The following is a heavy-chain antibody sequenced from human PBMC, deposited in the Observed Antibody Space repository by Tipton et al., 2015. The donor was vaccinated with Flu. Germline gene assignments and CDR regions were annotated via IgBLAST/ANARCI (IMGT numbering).Heavy chain of an antibody. CDR2: ITSGSTII. CDR3: TTWSSSSLRSSETLEY. Sequence: SLRLSCAASGFSFGSYSMSWVRQAPGKGLEWVSCITSGSTIIDYADSVKGRVTVSRNNAKNSLYLQMNSLRADDTAVYYCTTWSSSSLRSSETLEYWGQRTLVTVSS. J-gene: IGHJ4*02. V-gene: IGHV3-21*01. CDR1: GFSFGSYS. D-gene: IGHD3-10*01.